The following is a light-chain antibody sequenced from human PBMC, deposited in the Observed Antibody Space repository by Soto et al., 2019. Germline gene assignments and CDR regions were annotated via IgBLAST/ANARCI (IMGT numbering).Light chain of an antibody. CDR1: QTVSKY. Sequence: DIQMTQSPSSLSASVGDTVTISCRTSQTVSKYLNWYQQKPGKAPNILIHATSSLHSGVPSRFSGSGSGTDFSLTISSLQPEDFATYYCQQTYITPETCGQGTKVESK. V-gene: IGKV1-39*01. CDR2: ATS. CDR3: QQTYITPET. J-gene: IGKJ1*01.